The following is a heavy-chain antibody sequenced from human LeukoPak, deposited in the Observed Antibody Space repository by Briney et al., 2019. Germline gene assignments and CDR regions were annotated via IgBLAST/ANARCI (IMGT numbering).Heavy chain of an antibody. D-gene: IGHD3-10*01. V-gene: IGHV1-69*13. CDR2: IIPIFGTA. J-gene: IGHJ4*02. Sequence: SVKVSCKASGGTFSSYAISWVRQAPGQGLKWMGGIIPIFGTANYAQKFQGRVTITADESTSTAYMELSSLRSGDTAVYYCARVLWFGELSHFDYWGQGTLVTVSS. CDR3: ARVLWFGELSHFDY. CDR1: GGTFSSYA.